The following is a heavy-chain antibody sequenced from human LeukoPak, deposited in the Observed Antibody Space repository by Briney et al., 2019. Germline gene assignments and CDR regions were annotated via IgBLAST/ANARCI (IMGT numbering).Heavy chain of an antibody. CDR2: IYYSGSS. CDR1: GGSISGYH. V-gene: IGHV4-59*01. CDR3: ARVPRSYYYYYYMDV. J-gene: IGHJ6*03. Sequence: SETLSLTCNVSGGSISGYHWSWIQQPPGKGLEWLGYIYYSGSSNYNPSLKSRVTMSADTSKNQFSLKLSSVTAADTAVYYCARVPRSYYYYYYMDVWGKGTTVTVSS.